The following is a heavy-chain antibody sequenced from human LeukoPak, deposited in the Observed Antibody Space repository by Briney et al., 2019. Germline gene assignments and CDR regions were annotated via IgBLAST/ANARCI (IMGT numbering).Heavy chain of an antibody. CDR2: ISSSSSTI. V-gene: IGHV3-48*02. D-gene: IGHD4-23*01. J-gene: IGHJ6*02. CDR3: ARDFHYGGYYYYYGMDV. Sequence: GGSLRLSCAASGFTFSSYGMNWVRQAPGKGLEWVSYISSSSSTIYYADSVKGRFTISRDNAKNSLYLQMNSLRDEDTAVYYCARDFHYGGYYYYYGMDVWGQGTTVTVSS. CDR1: GFTFSSYG.